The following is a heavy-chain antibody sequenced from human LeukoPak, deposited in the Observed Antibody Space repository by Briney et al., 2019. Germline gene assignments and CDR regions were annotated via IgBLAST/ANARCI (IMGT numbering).Heavy chain of an antibody. CDR3: ARLKLGAYFDL. CDR1: GGPTSSDY. V-gene: IGHV4-59*08. Sequence: SETLSLTCTVSGGPTSSDYWSWIRQSPGKGLEWVGYVYNSGDTGKNPSLESRVTILLDTSKNQCSLKLTSVSAADTAVYYCARLKLGAYFDLWGRGTLVTVSS. CDR2: VYNSGDT. D-gene: IGHD3-16*01. J-gene: IGHJ2*01.